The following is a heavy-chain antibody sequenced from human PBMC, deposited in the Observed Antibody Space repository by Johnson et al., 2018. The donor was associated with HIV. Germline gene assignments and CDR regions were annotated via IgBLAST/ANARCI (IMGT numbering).Heavy chain of an antibody. J-gene: IGHJ3*02. CDR3: ARDAPDSGSYHAFDI. CDR1: GFTFKNYA. V-gene: IGHV3-30*04. Sequence: QMQLVESGGGVVQPGRSLRLSCAASGFTFKNYAMHWVRQAPGERLEWVAVISYDGHIKYYADSVKGRFTISRDNSKNTLYLQMNSLRAEDTAVYYCARDAPDSGSYHAFDIWGQGTMVTVSS. CDR2: ISYDGHIK. D-gene: IGHD1-26*01.